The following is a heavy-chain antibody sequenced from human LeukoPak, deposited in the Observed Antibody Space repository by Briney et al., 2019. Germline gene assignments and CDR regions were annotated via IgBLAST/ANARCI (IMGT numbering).Heavy chain of an antibody. CDR3: AKENHDYGMEYYFDY. CDR2: ISGSGGST. CDR1: AFTFSSYA. J-gene: IGHJ4*02. V-gene: IGHV3-23*01. Sequence: QPGGSLRLSCAASAFTFSSYAMSWVRRAPGKGLEWGSAISGSGGSTYYADSVKGRFTISRDNSKNTLYLQMNSLRAEDTAVYYCAKENHDYGMEYYFDYWGQGTLVTVSS. D-gene: IGHD3-16*01.